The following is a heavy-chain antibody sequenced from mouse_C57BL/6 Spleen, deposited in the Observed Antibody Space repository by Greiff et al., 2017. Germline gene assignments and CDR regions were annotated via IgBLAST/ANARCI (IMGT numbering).Heavy chain of an antibody. CDR1: GFSLTSYG. V-gene: IGHV2-2*01. D-gene: IGHD4-1*01. J-gene: IGHJ2*01. CDR3: ARGFPSGTLGY. CDR2: IWRGGST. Sequence: VKLVESGPGLVQPSQSLSITCTVSGFSLTSYGVHWVRQSPGKGLEWLGVIWRGGSTDYNAAFISRLSISKDNPKGQVFFKMNSLQADETAIYYCARGFPSGTLGYWGQGTTLTVSS.